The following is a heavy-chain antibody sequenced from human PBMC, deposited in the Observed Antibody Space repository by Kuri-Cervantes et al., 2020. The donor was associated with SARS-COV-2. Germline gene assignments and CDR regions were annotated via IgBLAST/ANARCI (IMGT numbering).Heavy chain of an antibody. Sequence: GSLRLSCAASGFTFSSYGMHWVRQAPGKGLEWVAFIRYDGSNKYYADSVKGRFTISRDNARNSLYLQMNSLRAEDTAVYYCARLIGDGYPRYSFDHWGQGTLVTVSS. CDR2: IRYDGSNK. CDR3: ARLIGDGYPRYSFDH. J-gene: IGHJ4*02. V-gene: IGHV3-30*02. D-gene: IGHD5-24*01. CDR1: GFTFSSYG.